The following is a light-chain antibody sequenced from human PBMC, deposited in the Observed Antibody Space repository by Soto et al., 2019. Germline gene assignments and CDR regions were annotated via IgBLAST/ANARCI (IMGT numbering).Light chain of an antibody. V-gene: IGLV2-14*01. CDR2: EVS. CDR3: SSYTSSNTYV. CDR1: SSDVGGYNY. J-gene: IGLJ1*01. Sequence: QSLLTQPASLSGSPGQSITISCTGTSSDVGGYNYVSWYQQHSGKAPKLMIYEVSNRPSGVSNRFSGSKSGNTASLTISGLQAEDEADYYCSSYTSSNTYVFGTGTKVTVL.